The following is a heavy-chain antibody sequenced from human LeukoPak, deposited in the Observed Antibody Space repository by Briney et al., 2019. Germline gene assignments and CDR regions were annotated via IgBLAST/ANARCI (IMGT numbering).Heavy chain of an antibody. CDR2: IKSKTDGGTT. CDR1: GFTFSNAW. CDR3: ISTGYGGYYYYYYMDV. Sequence: GGSLRLSCAASGFTFSNAWMSWVRQAPGKGLEWVGRIKSKTDGGTTDYAAPVKGRFTISRDDSKNTLYLQMNSLETEDTAVYYCISTGYGGYYYYYYMDVWGKGTTVTISS. J-gene: IGHJ6*03. V-gene: IGHV3-15*01. D-gene: IGHD4-23*01.